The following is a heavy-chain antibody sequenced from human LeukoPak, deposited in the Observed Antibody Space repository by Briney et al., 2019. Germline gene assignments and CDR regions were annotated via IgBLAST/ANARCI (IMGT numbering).Heavy chain of an antibody. CDR2: IYSSETT. V-gene: IGHV4-4*08. Sequence: SETLSLTCTVSGXSITGYHWSWIRQPPGKGLEWVGYIYSSETTNYKPSLKSRVTISADTSKNQISLKLTSVTAADTAIYYCARRNDFHIWGQGTMVTVSS. J-gene: IGHJ3*02. CDR3: ARRNDFHI. CDR1: GXSITGYH.